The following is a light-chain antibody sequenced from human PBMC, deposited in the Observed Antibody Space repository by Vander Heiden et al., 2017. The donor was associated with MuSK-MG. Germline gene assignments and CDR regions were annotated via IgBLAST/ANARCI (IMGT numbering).Light chain of an antibody. CDR3: QQASETPIT. CDR1: PSISKS. Sequence: DIQMTQSPTSLSASVGDKVTITCRASPSISKSLNWYRQKPGKAPENLIYAASTLRRGVPSRFSGSGSGTLFSLTISGLQPEDFATYFCQQASETPITFGQGTRLEI. J-gene: IGKJ5*01. CDR2: AAS. V-gene: IGKV1-39*01.